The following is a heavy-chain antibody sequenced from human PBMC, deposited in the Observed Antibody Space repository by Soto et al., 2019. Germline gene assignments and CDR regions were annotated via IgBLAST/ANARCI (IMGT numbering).Heavy chain of an antibody. CDR3: ARDNHYSGSYNFDY. Sequence: SETLSLTCTVSGGSISSYYWSWIRQPPGRGLEWIGYIYYSGSTNYNPSHKSRVTISVDTSKNQLSLKLSSVTAADTAVYYCARDNHYSGSYNFDYWGQGTLVTVSS. D-gene: IGHD1-26*01. CDR2: IYYSGST. CDR1: GGSISSYY. V-gene: IGHV4-59*01. J-gene: IGHJ4*02.